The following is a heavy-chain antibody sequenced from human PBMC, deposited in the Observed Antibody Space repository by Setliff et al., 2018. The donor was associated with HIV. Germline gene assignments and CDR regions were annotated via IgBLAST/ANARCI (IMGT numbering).Heavy chain of an antibody. J-gene: IGHJ4*02. CDR3: ASHRRVGTTVLFSY. Sequence: GASVKVSCKVSGYTLTDLSIHWVRQAPGKGLEWMGGFDPEHDKTIYAQKFQGRVTMTEDTSTDTAYVQLNSLRSEDTAVYFCASHRRVGTTVLFSYWGQGTLVTVSS. D-gene: IGHD1-1*01. CDR2: FDPEHDKT. V-gene: IGHV1-24*01. CDR1: GYTLTDLS.